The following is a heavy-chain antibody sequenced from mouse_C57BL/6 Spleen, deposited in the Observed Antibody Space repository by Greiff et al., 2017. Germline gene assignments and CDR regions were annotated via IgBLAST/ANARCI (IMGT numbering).Heavy chain of an antibody. CDR1: GYTFTSYW. Sequence: QVQLQQSGAELVMPGASVKLSCKASGYTFTSYWMHWVKQRPGQGLEWIGEIDPTDGYTKYNQKFKGKSTLTVDKSSSTAYMQLSSLTSELSAVYYSASNCGSSWFAYWGPGTLVTVSA. CDR2: IDPTDGYT. D-gene: IGHD1-1*01. V-gene: IGHV1-69*01. CDR3: ASNCGSSWFAY. J-gene: IGHJ3*01.